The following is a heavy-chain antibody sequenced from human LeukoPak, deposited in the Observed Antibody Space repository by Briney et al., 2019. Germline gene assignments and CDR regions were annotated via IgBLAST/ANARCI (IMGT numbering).Heavy chain of an antibody. D-gene: IGHD3-3*01. Sequence: GASVKVSCKASGYTFTSYGISWVRQAPGQGLEWMGWISAYNGNTNYAQKLQGRVTMTTDTSTSTAYMELRSLRSDDTAVYYCAKDPAHRIGVIKSWFDPWGQGTLVTVSS. V-gene: IGHV1-18*01. J-gene: IGHJ5*02. CDR1: GYTFTSYG. CDR3: AKDPAHRIGVIKSWFDP. CDR2: ISAYNGNT.